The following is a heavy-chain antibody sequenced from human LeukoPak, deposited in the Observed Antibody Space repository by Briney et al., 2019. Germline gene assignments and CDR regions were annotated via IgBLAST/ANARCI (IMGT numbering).Heavy chain of an antibody. CDR1: GGSISSNNW. CDR3: ARGYDSSGPLFDY. D-gene: IGHD3-22*01. V-gene: IGHV4-4*02. Sequence: SGTLSLTCAVSGGSISSNNWWSWVRQPPGKGLEWIGEIYHSGSTNYNPSLKGRVTISVDKSKNQFSLNLNSVTAADTAVYYCARGYDSSGPLFDYWGQGTLVTVSS. CDR2: IYHSGST. J-gene: IGHJ4*02.